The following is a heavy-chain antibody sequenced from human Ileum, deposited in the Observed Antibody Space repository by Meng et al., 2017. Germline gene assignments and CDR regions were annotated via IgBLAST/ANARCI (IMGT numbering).Heavy chain of an antibody. D-gene: IGHD3-10*01. CDR3: ARDRFSSGSSNWFDP. Sequence: QVQLQESGPGLVKPSQTLFRTCTVSGVSISRGFYHWNWIRQHPGKGLEWIGSIYYSGTIYYNPSLKSRVTISLDTSKNQFSLNLSSVTAADTAVYYCARDRFSSGSSNWFDPWGQGTLVTVSS. CDR2: IYYSGTI. CDR1: GVSISRGFYH. V-gene: IGHV4-31*03. J-gene: IGHJ5*02.